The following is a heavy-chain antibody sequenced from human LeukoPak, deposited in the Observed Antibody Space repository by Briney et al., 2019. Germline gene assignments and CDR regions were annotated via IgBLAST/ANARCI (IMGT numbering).Heavy chain of an antibody. Sequence: GGSLRLSCAASGFTFSSYAMSWVRQAPGKGLEWVANIKQDGSEKYYVDSVKGRFTISRDNAKNSLYLQMNSLRAEDTAVYYCARTYYYDSSGYGEAFDIWGQGTMVTVSS. CDR2: IKQDGSEK. CDR1: GFTFSSYA. CDR3: ARTYYYDSSGYGEAFDI. D-gene: IGHD3-22*01. J-gene: IGHJ3*02. V-gene: IGHV3-7*01.